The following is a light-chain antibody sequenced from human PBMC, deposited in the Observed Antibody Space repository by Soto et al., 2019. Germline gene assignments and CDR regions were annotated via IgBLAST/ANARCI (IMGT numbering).Light chain of an antibody. V-gene: IGKV4-1*01. CDR3: QQYYSAFT. Sequence: DIVMTQSPDSLAVSLGERATINCKSSQSVLYSSNNKNYLAWYQQKPGQPPKPLIYWASTRESGVPDRFSGSGSGTDFTLTISSLQAEDVAVYYCQQYYSAFTFGPGTKVDIK. CDR2: WAS. CDR1: QSVLYSSNNKNY. J-gene: IGKJ3*01.